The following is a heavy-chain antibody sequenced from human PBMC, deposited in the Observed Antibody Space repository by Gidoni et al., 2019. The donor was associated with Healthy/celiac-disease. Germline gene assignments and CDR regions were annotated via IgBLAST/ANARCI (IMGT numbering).Heavy chain of an antibody. Sequence: QVQLVQSGAEVKKPGASVKVSCKASGYTFTSYDINWVRQATGQGLEWMGWMNPNSGNTGYAQKFQGRVTMTRNTSISTAYMELSSLRSEDTAVYYCARSADYCGGDCYAALDYWGQGTLVTVSS. CDR3: ARSADYCGGDCYAALDY. V-gene: IGHV1-8*01. CDR1: GYTFTSYD. CDR2: MNPNSGNT. D-gene: IGHD2-21*01. J-gene: IGHJ4*02.